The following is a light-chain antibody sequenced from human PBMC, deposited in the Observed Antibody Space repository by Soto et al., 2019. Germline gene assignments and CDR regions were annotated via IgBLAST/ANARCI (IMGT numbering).Light chain of an antibody. Sequence: QSVLTQPASVSGSPGQSITISCTGTSSDVVGYNYVSWYQQHPGKAPQLLIYDVSNRPSGVSNRFSGSKSGNTASLTISGLQAEDEADYYCSSYTSSSTPQFVFGTGTKVTVL. J-gene: IGLJ1*01. CDR3: SSYTSSSTPQFV. CDR1: SSDVVGYNY. V-gene: IGLV2-14*01. CDR2: DVS.